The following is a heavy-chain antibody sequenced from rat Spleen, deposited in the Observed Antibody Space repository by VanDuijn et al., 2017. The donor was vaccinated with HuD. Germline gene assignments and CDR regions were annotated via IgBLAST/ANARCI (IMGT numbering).Heavy chain of an antibody. CDR1: GFTFSDYY. V-gene: IGHV5-22*01. J-gene: IGHJ2*01. D-gene: IGHD1-1*01. CDR2: ISYEGSST. CDR3: ARSLLRGGHY. Sequence: EVQLVESGGGLVQPGRSMKLSCAASGFTFSDYYMAWVRQAPKKGLEWVASISYEGSSTYYGDSVKGRFTISRDNAKSTLYLQMNSLRSEDTATYYCARSLLRGGHYWGQGVMVTVSS.